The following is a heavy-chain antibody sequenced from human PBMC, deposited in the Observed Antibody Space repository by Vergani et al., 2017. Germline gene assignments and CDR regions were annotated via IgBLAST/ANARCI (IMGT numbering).Heavy chain of an antibody. CDR2: INHSGST. V-gene: IGHV4-34*01. CDR1: GGSFSGYY. CDR3: ARSYSYGSLGLAFDY. Sequence: QVQLQQWGAGLLKPSETLSLTCAVYGGSFSGYYWSWIRQPPGKGLEWIGEINHSGSTNYNPSLKSRVTISVDTSKNQFSLKLSSVTAEDTAVYYCARSYSYGSLGLAFDYWGQGTLVTVSS. D-gene: IGHD5-18*01. J-gene: IGHJ4*02.